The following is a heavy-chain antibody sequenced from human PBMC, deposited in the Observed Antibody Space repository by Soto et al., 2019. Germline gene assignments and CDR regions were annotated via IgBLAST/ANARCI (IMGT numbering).Heavy chain of an antibody. Sequence: ASVKVSCKASGYTFTSYGISWVRQAPGQGLEWMGWISAYNGNTNYAQKLQGRVTMTTDTSTSTAYMELRSLRSDDTAVYYCARVAHIVVVPAADYDYWGQGTLVTVSS. J-gene: IGHJ4*02. V-gene: IGHV1-18*01. CDR2: ISAYNGNT. CDR1: GYTFTSYG. CDR3: ARVAHIVVVPAADYDY. D-gene: IGHD2-2*01.